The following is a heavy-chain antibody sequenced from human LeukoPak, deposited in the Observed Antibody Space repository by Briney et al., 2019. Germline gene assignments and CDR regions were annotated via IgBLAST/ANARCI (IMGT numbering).Heavy chain of an antibody. CDR1: GITFSTYW. V-gene: IGHV3-23*01. CDR3: AKLELVIKEYFQH. Sequence: GGSLRLSCAASGITFSTYWMTWVRQAPGKGLEWVSAISGSGGSTYYADSVKGRFTISRDNSKNTLYLQMNSLRAEDTAVYYCAKLELVIKEYFQHWGQGTLVTVSS. J-gene: IGHJ1*01. CDR2: ISGSGGST. D-gene: IGHD1-1*01.